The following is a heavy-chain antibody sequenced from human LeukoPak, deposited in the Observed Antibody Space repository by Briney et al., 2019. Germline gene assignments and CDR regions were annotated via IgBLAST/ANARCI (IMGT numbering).Heavy chain of an antibody. CDR1: GFTFSEYY. J-gene: IGHJ6*03. V-gene: IGHV3-11*04. CDR3: ARAGITGTTLGYYYYYYMDV. Sequence: PGGSLRLSCAASGFTFSEYYMTWVRQAPGKGLEWISSIGGSGSPIYYADSVKGRFTISRNNGKNSLYLEMNSLRAEDTAVYYCARAGITGTTLGYYYYYYMDVWGKGTTVTISS. D-gene: IGHD1-20*01. CDR2: IGGSGSPI.